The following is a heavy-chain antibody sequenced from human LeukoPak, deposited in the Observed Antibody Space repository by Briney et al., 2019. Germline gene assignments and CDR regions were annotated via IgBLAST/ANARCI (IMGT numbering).Heavy chain of an antibody. Sequence: GGSLRLSCVASGFTFSSNWMHWVRQAPGKGLVWISRIKGDGSSTSYADSVKGRFTISRDNAKNTLYLQMNSLRAEDTAVYYCAKARAGDITAAFNYWGQGTLVTVSS. D-gene: IGHD6-13*01. CDR2: IKGDGSST. CDR1: GFTFSSNW. CDR3: AKARAGDITAAFNY. J-gene: IGHJ4*02. V-gene: IGHV3-74*01.